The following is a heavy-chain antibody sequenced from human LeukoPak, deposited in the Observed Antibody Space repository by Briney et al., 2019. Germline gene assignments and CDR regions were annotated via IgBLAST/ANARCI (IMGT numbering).Heavy chain of an antibody. V-gene: IGHV3-21*01. CDR1: GFTFSTYN. D-gene: IGHD1-26*01. Sequence: GGSLRLSCAASGFTFSTYNMNWVRQAPGKGLEWVSSITSSSSYIYYADSVKGRFTISRDNAKNSLYLQMNSLRAEDTAVYYCARDPYSGSYGDYYYYYMDVWGKGTTVTISS. J-gene: IGHJ6*03. CDR3: ARDPYSGSYGDYYYYYMDV. CDR2: ITSSSSYI.